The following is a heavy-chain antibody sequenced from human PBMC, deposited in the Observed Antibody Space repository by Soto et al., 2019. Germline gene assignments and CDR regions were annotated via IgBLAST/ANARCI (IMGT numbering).Heavy chain of an antibody. CDR2: ISGSGGST. V-gene: IGHV3-23*01. CDR1: GFTVTNYY. Sequence: GGSLRLSCAASGFTVTNYYMSWVRQAPGKGLEWVSAISGSGGSTYYADSVKGRFTISRDNSKNTLYLQMNSLRAEDTAVYYCAKRNTSRYYFDYWGQGTLVNVSS. D-gene: IGHD1-1*01. CDR3: AKRNTSRYYFDY. J-gene: IGHJ4*02.